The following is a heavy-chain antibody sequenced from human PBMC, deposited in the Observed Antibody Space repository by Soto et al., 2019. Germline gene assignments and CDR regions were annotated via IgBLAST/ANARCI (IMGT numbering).Heavy chain of an antibody. V-gene: IGHV3-30*18. D-gene: IGHD6-13*01. Sequence: GGSLRLSCAASGFTFSSYGMHWVRQAPGKGLEWVAVISYDGSNKYYADSVKGRFTISRDNSKNTLYLQMNSLRAEDTAVYYCAKDLRLTSSRYRGIAGGPRYYYGMDVWGQGTTVTVSS. CDR3: AKDLRLTSSRYRGIAGGPRYYYGMDV. J-gene: IGHJ6*02. CDR1: GFTFSSYG. CDR2: ISYDGSNK.